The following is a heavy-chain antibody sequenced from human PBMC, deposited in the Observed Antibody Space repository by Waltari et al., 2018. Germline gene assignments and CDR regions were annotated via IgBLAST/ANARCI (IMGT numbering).Heavy chain of an antibody. Sequence: EVQLVQSGAEVKKPGESLKISCKGSGYSFTSYWIGWVRQMPGKGLEWRGIIYPGDSATIYSPSFQGQVTISADKSISTAYLQWSSLKASDTAMYYCARHADGYSSSLYYGMDVWGQGTTVTVSS. CDR3: ARHADGYSSSLYYGMDV. CDR1: GYSFTSYW. V-gene: IGHV5-51*01. D-gene: IGHD6-13*01. CDR2: IYPGDSAT. J-gene: IGHJ6*02.